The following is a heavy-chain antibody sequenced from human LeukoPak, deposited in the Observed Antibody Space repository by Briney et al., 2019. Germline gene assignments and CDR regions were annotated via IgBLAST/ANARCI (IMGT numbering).Heavy chain of an antibody. CDR3: ARGGQGYDLNWFDP. CDR2: ISYDGSNK. V-gene: IGHV3-30-3*01. D-gene: IGHD3-3*01. Sequence: HPGRSLRLSCAASGFTFSSYTIHWVRQAPGKGLEWVTIISYDGSNKYYADSVKGRFTISRDNSKNTLYLQMNSLRAEDTAVYYCARGGQGYDLNWFDPWGQGTLVTVSS. J-gene: IGHJ5*02. CDR1: GFTFSSYT.